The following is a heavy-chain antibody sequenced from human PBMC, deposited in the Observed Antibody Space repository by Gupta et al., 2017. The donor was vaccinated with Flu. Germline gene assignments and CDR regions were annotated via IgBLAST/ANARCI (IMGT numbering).Heavy chain of an antibody. CDR2: IISSISYN. CDR1: GFTFRSYS. CDR3: ARDGGFGYTLDY. Sequence: EVQLVESGGRLVKPGGSLRLSCAASGFTFRSYSMNWVRQAPGKGLEWVSSIISSISYNYYAESVKGRFTISRDNAKNSLYLQMNSLRAEDTAGYYCARDGGFGYTLDYWGQGTLVTVS. V-gene: IGHV3-21*01. J-gene: IGHJ4*02. D-gene: IGHD6-13*01.